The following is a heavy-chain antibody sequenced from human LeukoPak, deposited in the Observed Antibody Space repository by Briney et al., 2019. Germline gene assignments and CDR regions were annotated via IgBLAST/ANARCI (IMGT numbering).Heavy chain of an antibody. V-gene: IGHV4-34*01. CDR2: INHSGST. Sequence: SETLSLTCAVYGGSFSGYYWSWIRQPPGTGLEWIGEINHSGSTNYNPSLKSRVTISVDTSKNQFSLKLSSVTAADTAVYYCARSGFLAARRGFYYYYYMDVWGKGTTVTVSS. CDR1: GGSFSGYY. CDR3: ARSGFLAARRGFYYYYYMDV. D-gene: IGHD6-6*01. J-gene: IGHJ6*03.